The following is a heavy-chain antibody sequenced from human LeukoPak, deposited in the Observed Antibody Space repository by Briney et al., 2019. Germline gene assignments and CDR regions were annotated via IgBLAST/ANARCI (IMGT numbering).Heavy chain of an antibody. CDR2: ISGSGGST. D-gene: IGHD2-8*01. CDR1: GFTFSSYA. J-gene: IGHJ5*02. Sequence: GGSLRLSCAASGFTFSSYAMSWVRQAPGKGLEWISAISGSGGSTYYADSVKGRFTISRDNSKNTLYLQMNSLRAEDPAVYYCAKDLVLMVMEFDPWGQGTLVTVSS. CDR3: AKDLVLMVMEFDP. V-gene: IGHV3-23*01.